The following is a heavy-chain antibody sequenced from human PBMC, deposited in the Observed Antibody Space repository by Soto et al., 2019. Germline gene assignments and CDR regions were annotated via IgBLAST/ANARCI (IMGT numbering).Heavy chain of an antibody. CDR3: AKGREDIVVVVAATPFDY. V-gene: IGHV3-30*18. Sequence: QVQLVESGGGVVQPGRSLRLSRAASGFTFSSYGMHWVRQAPGKGLEWVAVISYDGSNKYYADSVKGRFTISRDNSKNTLYLQMNSLRAEDTAVYYCAKGREDIVVVVAATPFDYWGQGTLVTVSS. D-gene: IGHD2-15*01. CDR2: ISYDGSNK. CDR1: GFTFSSYG. J-gene: IGHJ4*02.